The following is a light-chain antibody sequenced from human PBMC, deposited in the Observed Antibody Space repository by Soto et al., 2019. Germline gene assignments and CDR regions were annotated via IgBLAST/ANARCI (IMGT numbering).Light chain of an antibody. J-gene: IGLJ1*01. V-gene: IGLV2-23*01. CDR1: SSDVGSYDL. Sequence: QSALTQPASVSGSPGQSITISCTGTSSDVGSYDLVSWYQQRPGKGPKLIIYEGSKQPSGVSDRFSGSKSGNTASLTISGLQTEDEADYYCCSYADVATYVFGGGTKGTVL. CDR3: CSYADVATYV. CDR2: EGS.